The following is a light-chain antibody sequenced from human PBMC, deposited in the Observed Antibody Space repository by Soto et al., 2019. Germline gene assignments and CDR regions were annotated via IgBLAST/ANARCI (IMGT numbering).Light chain of an antibody. CDR3: STFAVSPVI. V-gene: IGLV2-8*01. J-gene: IGLJ2*01. CDR1: SSDVGGYDY. Sequence: QSVLTQPPSASGSPGQSVTISCTGTSSDVGGYDYVSWYQQHPGKAPKLMIYEVNKRPSGVPDRFSGSKSGTTASLTVSGLQADDEADYYCSTFAVSPVIFGGGTKLTVL. CDR2: EVN.